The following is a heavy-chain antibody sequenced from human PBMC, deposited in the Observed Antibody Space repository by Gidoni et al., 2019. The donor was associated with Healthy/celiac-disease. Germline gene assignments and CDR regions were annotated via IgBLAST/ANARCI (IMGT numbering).Heavy chain of an antibody. V-gene: IGHV2-5*02. CDR1: EFSLSTSGVG. CDR3: AHSNYVSSGYYGYDAFDI. J-gene: IGHJ3*02. D-gene: IGHD3-22*01. CDR2: IYWDDDK. Sequence: QITLKESGPTPVKPTQTLPLHCTFPEFSLSTSGVGVGWIRQPPGTGPYWLALIYWDDDKRYSPSLKSRLTITKDTSKNQVVLTMTNMDPVDTATYYGAHSNYVSSGYYGYDAFDIWGQGTMVTVSS.